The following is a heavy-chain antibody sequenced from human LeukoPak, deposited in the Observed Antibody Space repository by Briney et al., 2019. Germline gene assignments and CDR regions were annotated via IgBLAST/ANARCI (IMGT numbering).Heavy chain of an antibody. CDR3: ARRKFGNWFDP. Sequence: SETLSLTCAVYGGSFNDYYWNWIRQPPGKGLEWIGEINHSGSTNYNPSLKSRVTISVDTSKNQFSLKLSSVTAADTAVYYCARRKFGNWFDPWGQGTLVTVSS. CDR1: GGSFNDYY. J-gene: IGHJ5*02. D-gene: IGHD3-10*01. CDR2: INHSGST. V-gene: IGHV4-34*01.